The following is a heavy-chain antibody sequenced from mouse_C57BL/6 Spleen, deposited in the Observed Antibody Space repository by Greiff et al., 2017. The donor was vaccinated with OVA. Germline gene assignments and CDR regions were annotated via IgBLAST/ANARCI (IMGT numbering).Heavy chain of an antibody. V-gene: IGHV7-3*01. CDR1: GFTFTDYY. J-gene: IGHJ4*01. Sequence: EVQRVQSGGGLVQPGGSLSLSCAASGFTFTDYYMSWVRQPPGQALEWLGFIGTKANDSTTAYSSSVKARFTISTDKSQSILYLQMNARRAEDSAAYYCARDNGCVALDYWGQGTSVTVSS. CDR3: ARDNGCVALDY. CDR2: IGTKANDSTT.